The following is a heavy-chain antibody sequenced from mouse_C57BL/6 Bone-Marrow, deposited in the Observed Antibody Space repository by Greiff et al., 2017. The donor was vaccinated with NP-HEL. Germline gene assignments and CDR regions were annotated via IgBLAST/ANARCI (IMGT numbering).Heavy chain of an antibody. D-gene: IGHD2-1*01. CDR3: AREGNYWYFDV. V-gene: IGHV1-54*01. J-gene: IGHJ1*03. CDR1: GYAFTNYL. Sequence: VKLQQSGAELVRPGTSVKVSCKASGYAFTNYLIEWVKQRPGQGLEWIGVINPGSGGTNYNEKFKGKATLTADKSSSTAYMQLSSLTSEDSAVYFCAREGNYWYFDVWGTGTTVTVSS. CDR2: INPGSGGT.